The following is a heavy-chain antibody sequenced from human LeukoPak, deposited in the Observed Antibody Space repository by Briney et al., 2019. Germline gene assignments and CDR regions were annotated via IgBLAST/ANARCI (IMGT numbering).Heavy chain of an antibody. V-gene: IGHV4-34*01. J-gene: IGHJ6*02. CDR2: INQSGTT. D-gene: IGHD3-22*01. CDR1: GGSFSSYY. Sequence: PSETLSLTCAVYGGSFSSYYWSWIRQPPGKGLEWIGEINQSGTTTYNPSLKSRVTISVDTSKNQFSLKLSSVTAADTAVYYCARGVVVASYYYYGMDVWGQGTTVTVSS. CDR3: ARGVVVASYYYYGMDV.